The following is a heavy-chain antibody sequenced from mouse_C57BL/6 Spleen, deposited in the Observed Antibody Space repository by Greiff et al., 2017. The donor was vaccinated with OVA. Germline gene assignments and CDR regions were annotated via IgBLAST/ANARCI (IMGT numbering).Heavy chain of an antibody. CDR1: GFTFTDYY. V-gene: IGHV7-3*01. D-gene: IGHD4-1*01. J-gene: IGHJ2*01. CDR2: ISNKANGYTT. CDR3: ARYISSSGRLDY. Sequence: EVMLVESGGGLVQPGGSLSLSCAASGFTFTDYYMSWVSQPPGKALEWLGFISNKANGYTTEYSASVKGRFTISRDNSQSSLYLQMNALRAEYSATYYCARYISSSGRLDYWGQGTTLTVSS.